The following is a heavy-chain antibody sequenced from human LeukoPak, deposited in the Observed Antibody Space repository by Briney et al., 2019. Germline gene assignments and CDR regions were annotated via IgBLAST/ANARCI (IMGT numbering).Heavy chain of an antibody. CDR1: GGSFISYA. J-gene: IGHJ4*02. V-gene: IGHV1-69*05. CDR3: ARGRHDFWSGYFDY. Sequence: SVTVSCKASGGSFISYAMSWVRQAPGQGLEWMGGIIPIFGTTKDAQKFQGRVTITTDESTSTAFMELSSLRCEDTAVYYCARGRHDFWSGYFDYWGQGTLVTVSS. CDR2: IIPIFGTT. D-gene: IGHD3-3*01.